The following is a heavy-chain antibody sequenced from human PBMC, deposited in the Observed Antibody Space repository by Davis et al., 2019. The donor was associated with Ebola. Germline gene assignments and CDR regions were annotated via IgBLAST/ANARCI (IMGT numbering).Heavy chain of an antibody. CDR3: ARDYDDAFDI. CDR1: GFTFSSYA. Sequence: GESLKISCAASGFTFSSYAMSWVRQAPGKGLEWVAVISYDGSHKYSADSVRGRFTISRDNSKDTLYLQMNSLRAEDTAVYYCARDYDDAFDIWGQGTMVTVSS. V-gene: IGHV3-30*03. CDR2: ISYDGSHK. D-gene: IGHD3-3*01. J-gene: IGHJ3*02.